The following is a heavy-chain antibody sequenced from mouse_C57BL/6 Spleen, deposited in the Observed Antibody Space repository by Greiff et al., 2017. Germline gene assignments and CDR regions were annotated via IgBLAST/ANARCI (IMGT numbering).Heavy chain of an antibody. Sequence: EVQRVESGGGLVKPGGSLKLSCAASGFTFSDSGMHWVRQAPEKGLEWVAYISSGSSTLYYADTVKGRFTISRDNAKITLFLQMTSLRSEDTAMYYCARPDYYGSSYDWYFDVWGTGTTVTVSA. CDR1: GFTFSDSG. V-gene: IGHV5-17*01. J-gene: IGHJ1*03. CDR3: ARPDYYGSSYDWYFDV. CDR2: ISSGSSTL. D-gene: IGHD1-1*01.